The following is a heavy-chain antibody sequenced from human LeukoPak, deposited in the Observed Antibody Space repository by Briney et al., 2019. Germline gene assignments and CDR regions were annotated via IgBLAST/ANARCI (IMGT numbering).Heavy chain of an antibody. Sequence: ASVKVSCKASGYTFINYGVTWVRQAPGQGLEWIGSISDHNGNTNYAQKLQGRVTMTTDTSTSTAYMELRSLRSDDTAVYYCARLKWLVPDAFDIWGQGTMVTVSS. CDR3: ARLKWLVPDAFDI. D-gene: IGHD6-19*01. V-gene: IGHV1-18*01. J-gene: IGHJ3*02. CDR2: ISDHNGNT. CDR1: GYTFINYG.